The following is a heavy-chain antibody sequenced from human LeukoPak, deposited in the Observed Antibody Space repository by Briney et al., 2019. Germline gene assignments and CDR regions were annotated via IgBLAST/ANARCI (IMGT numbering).Heavy chain of an antibody. CDR3: ARDQTVVTPLDY. V-gene: IGHV1-18*04. CDR2: ISAYNGNT. CDR1: GYTFTRYY. Sequence: ASVKVSCKASGYTFTRYYMHWVRQAPGQGLEWMGWISAYNGNTNYAQKLQGRVTMATDTSTSTAYMELRSLRSDDTAVYYCARDQTVVTPLDYWGQGTLVTVSS. D-gene: IGHD4-23*01. J-gene: IGHJ4*02.